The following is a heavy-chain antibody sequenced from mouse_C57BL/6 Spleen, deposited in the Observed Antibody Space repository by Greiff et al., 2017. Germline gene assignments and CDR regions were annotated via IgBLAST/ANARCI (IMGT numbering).Heavy chain of an antibody. CDR1: GYSITSGYD. V-gene: IGHV3-1*01. Sequence: EVQLQESGPGMVKPSQSLSLTCTVTGYSITSGYDWHWIRHFPGNKLEWMGYISYSGSTNYNPSLKSRNSITHDTSKNHFFLKLNSVTTEDTATYYCARGPNYYGSSYGWYFDVWGTGTTVTVSS. J-gene: IGHJ1*03. D-gene: IGHD1-1*01. CDR3: ARGPNYYGSSYGWYFDV. CDR2: ISYSGST.